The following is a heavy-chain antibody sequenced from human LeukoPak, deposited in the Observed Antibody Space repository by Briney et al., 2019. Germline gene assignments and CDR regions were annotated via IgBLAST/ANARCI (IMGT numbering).Heavy chain of an antibody. CDR3: ARAEYGAAYDDAFDI. J-gene: IGHJ3*02. CDR2: INPNSGGT. V-gene: IGHV1-2*02. Sequence: ASVKVSCKASGYTFTGYYMHWVRQAPGQGLEWMGWINPNSGGTNYAQKFQGRVTMTRDTSISTAYMELSRLRSDDTAVYYRARAEYGAAYDDAFDIWGQGTMVTVSS. CDR1: GYTFTGYY. D-gene: IGHD6-13*01.